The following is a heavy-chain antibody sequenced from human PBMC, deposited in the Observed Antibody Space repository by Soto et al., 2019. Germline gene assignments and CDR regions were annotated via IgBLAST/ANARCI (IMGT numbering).Heavy chain of an antibody. CDR1: GFTFSSYA. CDR2: ISGSGGST. D-gene: IGHD2-15*01. J-gene: IGHJ6*03. Sequence: GGSLRLSCAASGFTFSSYAMSWVRQAPGKGLEWVSAISGSGGSTYYADSVKGRFTISRDNSKNTLYLQMNRLRAEDTAVYYCAKNPPYCSGGSCYRGDVAYYYYMDVWGKGTTVTVSS. CDR3: AKNPPYCSGGSCYRGDVAYYYYMDV. V-gene: IGHV3-23*01.